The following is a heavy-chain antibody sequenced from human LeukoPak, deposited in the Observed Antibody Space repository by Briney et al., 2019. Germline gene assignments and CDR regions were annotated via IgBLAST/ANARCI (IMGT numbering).Heavy chain of an antibody. D-gene: IGHD2-15*01. J-gene: IGHJ4*02. CDR3: ARLLWVGDEYFFDY. Sequence: GASVKVSCKASNYTFTSYGLSWLRRAPGQGLQWMGWISAYNGNAKYAQKFQDRVTLTTDTSTSTSSMELRSLRADDTAIYYCARLLWVGDEYFFDYWGQGTLVTVSS. CDR2: ISAYNGNA. CDR1: NYTFTSYG. V-gene: IGHV1-18*01.